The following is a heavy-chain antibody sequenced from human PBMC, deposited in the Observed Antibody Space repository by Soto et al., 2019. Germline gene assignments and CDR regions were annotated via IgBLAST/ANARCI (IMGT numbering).Heavy chain of an antibody. CDR3: ASHNYYGSGSYPTLPRGWFDP. D-gene: IGHD3-10*01. Sequence: GASVKVSCKASGYTFTSYAMHWVRQAPGQRLEWMGWINAGNGNTNYAQKLQGRVTMTTDTSTSTAYMELRSLRSDDTAVYYCASHNYYGSGSYPTLPRGWFDPWGQGTLVTVSS. V-gene: IGHV1-3*01. CDR2: INAGNGNT. J-gene: IGHJ5*02. CDR1: GYTFTSYA.